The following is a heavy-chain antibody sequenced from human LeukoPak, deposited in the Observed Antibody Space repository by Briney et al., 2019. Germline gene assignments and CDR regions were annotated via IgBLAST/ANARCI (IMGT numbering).Heavy chain of an antibody. CDR1: GYTFTGYY. V-gene: IGHV1-8*02. Sequence: ASVKVSCKASGYTFTGYYMHWVRQATGQGLEWMGWMNPNSGNTGYAQKFQGRVTMTRNTSISTAYMELSSLRSEDTAVYYCARVPTWNWFDPWGQGTLVTVSS. CDR2: MNPNSGNT. CDR3: ARVPTWNWFDP. J-gene: IGHJ5*02. D-gene: IGHD1-1*01.